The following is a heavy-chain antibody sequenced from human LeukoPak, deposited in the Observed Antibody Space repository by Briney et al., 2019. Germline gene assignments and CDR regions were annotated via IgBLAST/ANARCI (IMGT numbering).Heavy chain of an antibody. CDR2: INPSGGST. CDR1: GYTFTSYH. V-gene: IGHV1-46*01. J-gene: IGHJ6*03. D-gene: IGHD2-15*01. Sequence: ASVKVSCKASGYTFTSYHMHWVRQAPGQGLEWMGIINPSGGSTSYAQKFQGRVTMTRDTSTSTVYMELSSLRSEDTAVYYCAMMGPIGGSHEDSYSYYYYMDVWGKGTTVTVSS. CDR3: AMMGPIGGSHEDSYSYYYYMDV.